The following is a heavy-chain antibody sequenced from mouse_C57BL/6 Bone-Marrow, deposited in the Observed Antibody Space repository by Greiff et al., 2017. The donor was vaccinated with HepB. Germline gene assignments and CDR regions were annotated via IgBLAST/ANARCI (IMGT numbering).Heavy chain of an antibody. CDR2: IWSDGST. CDR3: ARHGITTVVATDYAMDY. Sequence: VQGVESGPGLVAPSQSLSITCTVSGFSLTSYGVHWVRQPPGKGLEWLVVIWSDGSTTYNSALKSRLSISKDNSKSQVFLKMNSLQTDDTAMYYCARHGITTVVATDYAMDYWGQGTSVTVSS. CDR1: GFSLTSYG. J-gene: IGHJ4*01. V-gene: IGHV2-6-1*01. D-gene: IGHD1-1*01.